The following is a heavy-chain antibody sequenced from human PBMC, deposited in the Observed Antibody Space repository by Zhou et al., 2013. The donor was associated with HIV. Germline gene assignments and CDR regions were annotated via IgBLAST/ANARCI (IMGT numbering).Heavy chain of an antibody. CDR1: GGTFSSYA. V-gene: IGHV1-69*05. Sequence: QVQLVQSGAEVKKPGSSVKVSCKASGGTFSSYAISWVRQAPGQGLEWMGGIIPIFGTANYAQKFQGRVTITTDESTSTAYMELSSLRSEDTAVYYCARVRYYDSSGYYYYYYYYMDVWGKGTTVTVSS. CDR3: ARVRYYDSSGYYYYYYYYMDV. J-gene: IGHJ6*03. CDR2: IIPIFGTA. D-gene: IGHD3-22*01.